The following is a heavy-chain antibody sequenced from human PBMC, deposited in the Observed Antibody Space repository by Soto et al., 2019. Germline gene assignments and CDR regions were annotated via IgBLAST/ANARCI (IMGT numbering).Heavy chain of an antibody. CDR1: GFRFSGFA. D-gene: IGHD5-12*01. Sequence: QVQLVESGGGVVQPGASLRLSCAASGFRFSGFAMHWVRQAPGKGLEWVAVISFDGSEKFYVDSVKGRFSISRDDFHSTVFLQMDSLGPEDTGVYYCARDLGGYVHLWDKSNYWGQGTLVNVSS. CDR2: ISFDGSEK. CDR3: ARDLGGYVHLWDKSNY. J-gene: IGHJ4*02. V-gene: IGHV3-30*04.